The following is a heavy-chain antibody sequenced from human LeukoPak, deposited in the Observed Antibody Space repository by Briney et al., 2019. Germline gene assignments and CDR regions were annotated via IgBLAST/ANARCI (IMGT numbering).Heavy chain of an antibody. Sequence: ASVKVSCKASGYTFTSYGISWVRQAPGQGLEWMGWISAYNGNTNYAQKLQGRVTMTTDTSTSTAYMELRSLRSDDTAVYYCARDLIIAAAGSIDYWGQGTLVTVSS. CDR1: GYTFTSYG. D-gene: IGHD6-13*01. CDR2: ISAYNGNT. J-gene: IGHJ4*02. V-gene: IGHV1-18*01. CDR3: ARDLIIAAAGSIDY.